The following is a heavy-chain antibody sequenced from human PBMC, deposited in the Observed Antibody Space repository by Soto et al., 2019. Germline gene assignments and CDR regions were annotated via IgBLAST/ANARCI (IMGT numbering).Heavy chain of an antibody. CDR3: AKDGGGYNYGYVMLDKYYYGMDV. CDR1: GFTFSTYA. Sequence: QVQLVESGGGVVQPGRSLRLSCAASGFTFSTYAMHWVRQAPGKGLEWVAVISYDGTNKYYADSVRGRFTISRENSNNTLFRQMNSLRAEDTAVYYCAKDGGGYNYGYVMLDKYYYGMDVWGQGTTVTVSS. CDR2: ISYDGTNK. V-gene: IGHV3-30*14. J-gene: IGHJ6*02. D-gene: IGHD5-18*01.